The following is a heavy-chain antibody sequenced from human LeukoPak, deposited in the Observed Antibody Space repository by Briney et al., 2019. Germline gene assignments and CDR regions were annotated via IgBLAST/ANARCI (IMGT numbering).Heavy chain of an antibody. J-gene: IGHJ4*02. CDR3: ARDMGDYYDSSGYPY. CDR1: GFTFSSYS. Sequence: PGGSLRLSCAASGFTFSSYSMNWVRQAPGKGLEWVSSISSSSSYIYYADSVKCRFTISRDNAKNSLYLQMNSLRAEDTAVYYCARDMGDYYDSSGYPYWGQGTLVTVSS. V-gene: IGHV3-21*01. CDR2: ISSSSSYI. D-gene: IGHD3-22*01.